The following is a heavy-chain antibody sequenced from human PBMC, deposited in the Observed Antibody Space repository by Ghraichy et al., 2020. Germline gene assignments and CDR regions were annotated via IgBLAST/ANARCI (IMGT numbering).Heavy chain of an antibody. CDR3: ARVDRLYGSGSHY. D-gene: IGHD3-10*01. V-gene: IGHV4-61*01. CDR2: IYYSGST. Sequence: SETLSLTCTVSGGSVSSGSYYWSWIRQPPGKGLEWIGYIYYSGSTSYNPSLKSRVTISVDTSKNQFSLKLSSVTAADTAVYYCARVDRLYGSGSHYWGQGTLVTVSS. J-gene: IGHJ4*02. CDR1: GGSVSSGSYY.